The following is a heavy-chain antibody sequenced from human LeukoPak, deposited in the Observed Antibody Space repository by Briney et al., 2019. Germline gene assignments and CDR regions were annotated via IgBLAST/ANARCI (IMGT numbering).Heavy chain of an antibody. CDR3: AREGRERYGMDV. V-gene: IGHV3-7*01. J-gene: IGHJ6*02. CDR2: IKRDGSEK. D-gene: IGHD1-14*01. CDR1: GFTFSSHR. Sequence: PGGSLRLSCAASGFTFSSHRMSWVRQAPGKGLEWVANIKRDGSEKYYVDSVKGRFTISRDDAKNSLYLQMNSLRAEDTAVYYCAREGRERYGMDVWGQGTTVTVSS.